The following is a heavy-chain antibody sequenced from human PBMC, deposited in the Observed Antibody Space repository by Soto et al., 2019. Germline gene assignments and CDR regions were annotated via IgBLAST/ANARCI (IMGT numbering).Heavy chain of an antibody. CDR2: IRSKANSYAT. D-gene: IGHD3-22*01. Sequence: PGGSLRLSCAASGFTFSGSAMHWVRQASGEGLEWVGRIRSKANSYATAYAASVKGRFTISRDDSKNTAYLQMNSLKTEDTAVYYCARGFRPRVVVISAPYNWFDPWGQGT. CDR3: ARGFRPRVVVISAPYNWFDP. V-gene: IGHV3-73*01. J-gene: IGHJ5*02. CDR1: GFTFSGSA.